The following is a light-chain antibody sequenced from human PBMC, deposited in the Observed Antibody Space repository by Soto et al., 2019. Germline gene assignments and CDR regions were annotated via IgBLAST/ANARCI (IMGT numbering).Light chain of an antibody. CDR2: DVS. CDR3: SPYTSSSTLLVV. CDR1: SSDVGGYNY. J-gene: IGLJ2*01. V-gene: IGLV2-14*01. Sequence: QSALTQPASVSGSPGQAITISCTGTSSDVGGYNYVSWYQQHPGKAPKLMIYDVSNRPSGVSNRFSGSKSGNTASLTISGLQAEDEADYYCSPYTSSSTLLVVFGGGTQLTVL.